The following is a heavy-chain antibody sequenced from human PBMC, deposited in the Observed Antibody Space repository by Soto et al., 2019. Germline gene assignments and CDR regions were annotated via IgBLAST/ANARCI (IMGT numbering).Heavy chain of an antibody. CDR3: ARETDSSGYLTYYFDY. CDR2: IFYSGST. V-gene: IGHV4-59*12. Sequence: PSETLSLTCTVSGGSINAFFWSWVRQPPGKGLESIGYIFYSGSTNYNPSIKSRVTISLDTSKTHFSLNLTSVTAADTAVYYCARETDSSGYLTYYFDYCGQGTLVTVYS. D-gene: IGHD3-22*01. CDR1: GGSINAFF. J-gene: IGHJ4*02.